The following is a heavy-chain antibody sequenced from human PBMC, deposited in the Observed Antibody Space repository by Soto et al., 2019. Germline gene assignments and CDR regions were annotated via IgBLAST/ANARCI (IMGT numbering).Heavy chain of an antibody. J-gene: IGHJ4*02. CDR1: GYTFTSYG. CDR2: ISAYNGNT. Sequence: ASVKVSCKASGYTFTSYGISWVRHAPGQGLEWMGWISAYNGNTNYAQKLQGRVTMTTDTSTSTAYMELRSLRSDDTAVYYCARDQRYDSLPDFDYWGQGTLVTVSP. D-gene: IGHD3-3*01. CDR3: ARDQRYDSLPDFDY. V-gene: IGHV1-18*01.